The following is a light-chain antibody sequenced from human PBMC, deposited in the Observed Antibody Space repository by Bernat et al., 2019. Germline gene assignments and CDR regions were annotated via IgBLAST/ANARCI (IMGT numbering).Light chain of an antibody. J-gene: IGLJ3*02. CDR3: SSNTSSSTLVV. Sequence: QSALTQPASVSGSPGQSITISCTGTSSDVGGYNYVSWYQQHPGKAPKLMIYDVSNRSSGVSNRFSGSKSGNTAYLTISGLQAEDEADYYCSSNTSSSTLVVFGGGTKLTVL. V-gene: IGLV2-14*03. CDR2: DVS. CDR1: SSDVGGYNY.